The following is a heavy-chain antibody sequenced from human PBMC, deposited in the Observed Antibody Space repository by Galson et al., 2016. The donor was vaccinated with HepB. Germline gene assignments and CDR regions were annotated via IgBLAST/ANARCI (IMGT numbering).Heavy chain of an antibody. CDR2: ISANSGNT. D-gene: IGHD2-2*01. V-gene: IGHV1-18*01. CDR3: ARESTPAGTPDNEYFHF. J-gene: IGHJ1*01. Sequence: SVKVSCKASGYTFTTYGISWVRQAPGQGLEWMGWISANSGNTNYAQKFQGRVTMTRDTSTSTVYMELSGLRSDDTAVYYCARESTPAGTPDNEYFHFWGQGTLVTVSS. CDR1: GYTFTTYG.